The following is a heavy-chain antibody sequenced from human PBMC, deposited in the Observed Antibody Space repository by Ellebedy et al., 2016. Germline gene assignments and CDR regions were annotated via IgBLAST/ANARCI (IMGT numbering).Heavy chain of an antibody. CDR1: GFTFSSYG. Sequence: GESLKISCAASGFTFSSYGMHWVRQAPGKGLEWVGRIKSKTDGGAADYAAPVKGRFTISRDDSKNTLYLQMNSLKTEDTAVYFCTTVYRYNYDSVWGQGTLVTVSS. CDR2: IKSKTDGGAA. J-gene: IGHJ4*02. D-gene: IGHD5-18*01. V-gene: IGHV3-15*01. CDR3: TTVYRYNYDSV.